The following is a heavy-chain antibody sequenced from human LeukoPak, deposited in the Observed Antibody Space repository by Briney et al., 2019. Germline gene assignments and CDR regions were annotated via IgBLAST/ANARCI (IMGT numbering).Heavy chain of an antibody. Sequence: GGSLRLSCAASGFTFSSYWMHWVRQAPGKGLVWVSRINSDGSSTSYADSVKGRFTISRDNAKNTLYLQMNSLRAEDTAVYYRARDRVEYYDFWSGYLGPDWGQGTLVTVSS. CDR1: GFTFSSYW. V-gene: IGHV3-74*01. J-gene: IGHJ4*02. D-gene: IGHD3-3*01. CDR2: INSDGSST. CDR3: ARDRVEYYDFWSGYLGPD.